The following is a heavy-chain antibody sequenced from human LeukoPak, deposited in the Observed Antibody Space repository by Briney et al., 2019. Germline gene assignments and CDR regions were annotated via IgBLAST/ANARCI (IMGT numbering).Heavy chain of an antibody. J-gene: IGHJ4*02. D-gene: IGHD3-3*01. Sequence: ASVKVSCKASGYTFTSYDINWVRQATGQGLEWMGWMNPNSGNTGYAQKFQGRVTITRNTSISTAYMELSSLRSEDTAVYYCARVSGYLSFLDYWGQGTLVIVSS. CDR1: GYTFTSYD. CDR2: MNPNSGNT. CDR3: ARVSGYLSFLDY. V-gene: IGHV1-8*03.